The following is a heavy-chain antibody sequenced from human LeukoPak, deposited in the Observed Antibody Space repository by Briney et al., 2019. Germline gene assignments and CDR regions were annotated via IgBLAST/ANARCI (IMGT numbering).Heavy chain of an antibody. D-gene: IGHD1-26*01. CDR2: INAGNGDT. V-gene: IGHV1-3*01. Sequence: ASVKVSCKASGYTFTSSAMHWVRQAPGQRLEWMGWINAGNGDTKYSQKFQGRVTITRDTSASTAYMDLSSLRSEDTAVYYCAGTDPGSGTYSGPYGFDIWGQGTMVTVSS. J-gene: IGHJ3*02. CDR1: GYTFTSSA. CDR3: AGTDPGSGTYSGPYGFDI.